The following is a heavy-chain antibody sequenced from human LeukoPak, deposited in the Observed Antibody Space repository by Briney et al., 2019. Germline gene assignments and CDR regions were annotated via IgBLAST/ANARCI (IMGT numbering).Heavy chain of an antibody. CDR3: ERERSSSSDY. V-gene: IGHV4-38-2*02. J-gene: IGHJ4*02. CDR1: GYSISSGYY. CDR2: IYHSGST. D-gene: IGHD6-6*01. Sequence: PSETLSLTCAVSGYSISSGYYWGWIRQPPGEGLEWIGSIYHSGSTYYNPSLKSRVTISVDTSKNQFSLKLSSVTATDAAIYYCERERSSSSDYWGQGTLVTVSS.